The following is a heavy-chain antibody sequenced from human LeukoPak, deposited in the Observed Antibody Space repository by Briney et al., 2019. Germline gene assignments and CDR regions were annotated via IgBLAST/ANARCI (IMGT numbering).Heavy chain of an antibody. D-gene: IGHD3-10*01. Sequence: PSETLSLTCTVSGGSISSYYWSWIRQPPGKGLEWIGYIYYSGSTNYNPSLKSRVTISVDTSKNQFSLKLSSVTAADTAVYYCASRGFYGSGSYSTPPDYWGQGTLVTVSS. CDR2: IYYSGST. J-gene: IGHJ4*02. CDR3: ASRGFYGSGSYSTPPDY. CDR1: GGSISSYY. V-gene: IGHV4-59*01.